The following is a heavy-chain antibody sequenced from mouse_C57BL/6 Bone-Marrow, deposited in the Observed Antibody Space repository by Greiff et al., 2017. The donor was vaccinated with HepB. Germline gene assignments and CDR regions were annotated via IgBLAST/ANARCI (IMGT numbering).Heavy chain of an antibody. CDR2: IYPGDGDT. CDR3: AREGELRYYGSSYDWYFDV. V-gene: IGHV1-82*01. CDR1: GYAFSSSW. D-gene: IGHD1-1*01. Sequence: QVQLQQSGPELVKPGASVKISCKASGYAFSSSWMNWVKQRPGKGLEWIGRIYPGDGDTNYNGKFKGKATLTADKSSSTAYMQLSSLTSEDSAVYFCAREGELRYYGSSYDWYFDVWGTGTTVTVSS. J-gene: IGHJ1*03.